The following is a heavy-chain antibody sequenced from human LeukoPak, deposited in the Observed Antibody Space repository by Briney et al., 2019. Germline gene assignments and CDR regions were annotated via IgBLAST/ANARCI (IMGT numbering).Heavy chain of an antibody. D-gene: IGHD6-13*01. Sequence: PGRSLCLSCAASGFTFSSSAMRSVRHDPRNGLGSVFGIDWNGGSTGYADSVKGRFTISRDNAKNSLYLQMNSLRAEDMALYYCARTYSSSWWYYYYYMDVWGKGTTVTVSS. CDR2: IDWNGGST. J-gene: IGHJ6*03. CDR3: ARTYSSSWWYYYYYMDV. V-gene: IGHV3-20*04. CDR1: GFTFSSSA.